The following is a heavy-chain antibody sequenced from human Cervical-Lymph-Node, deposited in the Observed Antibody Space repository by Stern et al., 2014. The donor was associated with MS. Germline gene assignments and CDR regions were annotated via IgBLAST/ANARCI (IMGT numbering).Heavy chain of an antibody. CDR3: ARDRDYDSSGYYWVPYFDY. V-gene: IGHV1-69*01. CDR1: GGTFSSYA. D-gene: IGHD3-22*01. J-gene: IGHJ4*02. Sequence: VQLVESGAEVKKPGSSVKVSCKASGGTFSSYAISWVRQAPGQGLEWMGGIIPIFGTANYAQKFQGRVTITADESTSTAYMELSSLRSEDTAVYYCARDRDYDSSGYYWVPYFDYWGQGTLVTVSS. CDR2: IIPIFGTA.